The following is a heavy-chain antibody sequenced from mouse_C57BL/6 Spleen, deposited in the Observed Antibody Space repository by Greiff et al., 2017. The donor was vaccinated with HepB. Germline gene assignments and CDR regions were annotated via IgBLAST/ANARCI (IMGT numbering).Heavy chain of an antibody. D-gene: IGHD2-4*01. CDR1: GYTFTSYW. CDR3: ARGGYDYERGNVDY. V-gene: IGHV1-55*01. CDR2: IYPGSGST. Sequence: VQLQQPGAELVKPGASVKMSCKASGYTFTSYWITWVKQRPGQGLEWIGDIYPGSGSTNYNEKFKSKATLTVDTSSSTAYMQLSSLTSEDSAVYYCARGGYDYERGNVDYWGQGTTLTVSS. J-gene: IGHJ2*01.